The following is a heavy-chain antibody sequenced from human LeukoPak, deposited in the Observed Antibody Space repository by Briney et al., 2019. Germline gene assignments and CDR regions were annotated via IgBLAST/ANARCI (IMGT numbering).Heavy chain of an antibody. CDR3: AKEAAPSTNSPFDY. CDR2: ISAGGGTT. CDR1: GFTFSSYA. D-gene: IGHD5/OR15-5a*01. J-gene: IGHJ4*02. V-gene: IGHV3-23*01. Sequence: PGGSLRLSCVASGFTFSSYAMTWVRQAPGGGLEWVSDISAGGGTTYYAESVKGRFTISRDNSKNTLYLQMSSLRAEDTAVYYCAKEAAPSTNSPFDYWGQGTLVTVSS.